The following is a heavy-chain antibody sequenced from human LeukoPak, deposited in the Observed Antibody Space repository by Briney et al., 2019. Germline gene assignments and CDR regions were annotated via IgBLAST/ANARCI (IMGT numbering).Heavy chain of an antibody. CDR3: ARDLVEYSSGSWLLENDP. V-gene: IGHV1-2*02. J-gene: IGHJ5*02. CDR2: INPNSGGT. Sequence: GASVKVSCKASGYTFTGYYMHWVRQAPGQGLEWMGWINPNSGGTNYAQKFQGRVTMTRDTSISTAYMELSRLRSDDTAVYYCARDLVEYSSGSWLLENDPWGQGTLVTVSS. CDR1: GYTFTGYY. D-gene: IGHD6-19*01.